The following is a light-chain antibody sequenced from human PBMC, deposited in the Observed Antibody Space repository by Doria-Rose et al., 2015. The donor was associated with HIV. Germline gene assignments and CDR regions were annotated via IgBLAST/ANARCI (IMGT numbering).Light chain of an antibody. J-gene: IGKJ3*01. Sequence: TQSPESLGMSLGERATLNCKSNQSLLYTSKNYLAWYQQKPGQPPKLLIYWASTRQSGVPARFSGIVSGTDFTLTISSLEAEDVAVYYCQQYYDTPSFGPGTTVDIK. CDR3: QQYYDTPS. V-gene: IGKV4-1*01. CDR1: QSLLYTSKNY. CDR2: WAS.